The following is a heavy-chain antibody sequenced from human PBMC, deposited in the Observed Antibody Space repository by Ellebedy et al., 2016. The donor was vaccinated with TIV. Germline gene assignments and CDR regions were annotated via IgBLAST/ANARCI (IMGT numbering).Heavy chain of an antibody. CDR3: ARDRGTSYYDFWSGWDGMDV. CDR2: ISAYNGNT. Sequence: ASVKVSCXASGYTFTSYGISWVRQAPGQGLEWMGWISAYNGNTNYAQKLQGRVTMTTDTSTSTAYMELRSLRSDDTAVYYCARDRGTSYYDFWSGWDGMDVWGQGTTVTVSS. D-gene: IGHD3-3*01. CDR1: GYTFTSYG. J-gene: IGHJ6*02. V-gene: IGHV1-18*01.